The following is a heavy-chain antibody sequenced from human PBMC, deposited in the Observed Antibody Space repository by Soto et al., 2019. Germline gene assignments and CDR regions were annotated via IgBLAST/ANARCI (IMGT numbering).Heavy chain of an antibody. J-gene: IGHJ4*02. CDR2: IYYSGST. D-gene: IGHD3-16*01. CDR1: GGSIISRNYY. CDR3: ARGFGGSSTRDY. Sequence: SETLSLTCTVSGGSIISRNYYFFCIRQPPGNGLEWIGSIYYSGSTYYNPSLKSRVIISVDTSKNQFSLKLNSATAADTAVYYCARGFGGSSTRDYWGQGTLVTVSS. V-gene: IGHV4-39*01.